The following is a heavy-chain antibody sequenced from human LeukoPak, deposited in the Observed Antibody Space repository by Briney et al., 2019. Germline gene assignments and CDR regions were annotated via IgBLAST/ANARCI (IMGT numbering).Heavy chain of an antibody. CDR3: ANQLTVVTPIDY. CDR1: GFTFSSYS. D-gene: IGHD4-23*01. Sequence: GGSLRLSCAASGFTFSSYSMNWVRQAPGKGLEWVSAISDSGGSTYYADSVKGRFTISRDNSKNTLYLQMNSLRAEDTAVYYCANQLTVVTPIDYWGQGTLVTVSS. J-gene: IGHJ4*02. V-gene: IGHV3-23*01. CDR2: ISDSGGST.